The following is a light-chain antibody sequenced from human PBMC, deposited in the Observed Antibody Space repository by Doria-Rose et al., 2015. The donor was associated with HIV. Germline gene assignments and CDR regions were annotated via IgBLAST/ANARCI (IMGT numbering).Light chain of an antibody. Sequence: TQPPGTLSLSPGEGATLSCRASQGFSSTYLAWYQQKPGQAPSLLVYDGSTRATGIPDRFSASGSGTDFTLTINRLEPEDFALYYCHQYGTSWTFGQGTKVEI. CDR2: DGS. V-gene: IGKV3-20*01. CDR1: QGFSSTY. CDR3: HQYGTSWT. J-gene: IGKJ1*01.